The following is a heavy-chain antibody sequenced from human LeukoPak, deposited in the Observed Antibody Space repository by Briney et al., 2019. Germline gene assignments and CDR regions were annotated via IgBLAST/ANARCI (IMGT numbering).Heavy chain of an antibody. CDR2: IKEDGSDK. CDR3: ARDVVGALDF. D-gene: IGHD3-22*01. J-gene: IGHJ4*02. V-gene: IGHV3-7*01. Sequence: PGGSLRLSCATSGFTFSNYWMSWFRQAPGKGLEWVANIKEDGSDKGFADSVKGRFTISRDNGKNSLYLQMNSLTVEDTAVYYCARDVVGALDFWGQGTLVTVSS. CDR1: GFTFSNYW.